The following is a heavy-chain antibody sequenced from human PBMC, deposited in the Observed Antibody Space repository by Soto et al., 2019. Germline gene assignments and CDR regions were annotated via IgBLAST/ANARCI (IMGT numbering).Heavy chain of an antibody. D-gene: IGHD5-18*01. CDR3: ARARGYSYGYGMDV. V-gene: IGHV3-48*03. Sequence: GGSLRLSCAASGLTFSSYEMNWVRQAPGKGLEWVSYISSSGSTIYYADSVKGRFTISRDNAKNSLYLQMNSLRAEDTAVYYCARARGYSYGYGMDVWGQGTTVTVSS. CDR2: ISSSGSTI. J-gene: IGHJ6*02. CDR1: GLTFSSYE.